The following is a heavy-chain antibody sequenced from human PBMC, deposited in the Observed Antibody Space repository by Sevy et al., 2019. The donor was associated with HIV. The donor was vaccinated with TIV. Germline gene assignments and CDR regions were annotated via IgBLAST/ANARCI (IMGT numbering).Heavy chain of an antibody. CDR1: GFTFTNAW. Sequence: GGSLRLSCAVSGFTFTNAWMGWVRQAPGKGLEWLATINLDGSVTFYVDSVKGRFTISRHNPRKSVYLQMTSLSAEDTAVYYCARLFYGSADYWGQGTLVTVSS. CDR2: INLDGSVT. D-gene: IGHD3-10*01. J-gene: IGHJ4*02. CDR3: ARLFYGSADY. V-gene: IGHV3-7*01.